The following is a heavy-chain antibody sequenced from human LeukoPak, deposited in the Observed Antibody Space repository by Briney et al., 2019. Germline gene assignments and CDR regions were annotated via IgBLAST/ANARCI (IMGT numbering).Heavy chain of an antibody. CDR3: ARVFGWYSSGWYYFDY. Sequence: GGSLRLSCAASGFTFSSYAMSWVRQAPGKGLEWVSVIYSGGSTYYADSVKGRFTISRDNSKNTLYLQMNGLRAEDTAVYYCARVFGWYSSGWYYFDYWGQGTLVTVSS. D-gene: IGHD6-19*01. CDR2: IYSGGST. V-gene: IGHV3-53*01. CDR1: GFTFSSYA. J-gene: IGHJ4*02.